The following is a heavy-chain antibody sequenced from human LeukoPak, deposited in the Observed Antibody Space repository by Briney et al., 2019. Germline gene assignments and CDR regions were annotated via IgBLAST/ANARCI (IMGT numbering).Heavy chain of an antibody. CDR2: ISSSSSYI. V-gene: IGHV3-21*01. Sequence: PGGSLRLSCAASGFTFSSYSMNWVRQAPGKGLEWVSSISSSSSYIYYADSVKGRFTISRDNAKNSLYLQMNSLRAEDTAVYYCARDWTFKWPLRGAFGIWGQGTMVTVSS. CDR3: ARDWTFKWPLRGAFGI. D-gene: IGHD3/OR15-3a*01. J-gene: IGHJ3*02. CDR1: GFTFSSYS.